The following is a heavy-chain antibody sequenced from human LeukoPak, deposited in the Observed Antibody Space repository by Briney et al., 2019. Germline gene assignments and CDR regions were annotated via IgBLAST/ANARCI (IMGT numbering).Heavy chain of an antibody. Sequence: SGPTLVNPTQTLTLTCTFSGLSLSTSGVGVGWIRQPPGKALEWLALIYWDDDKRYSPSLKGRLTITKDTSKNQVVLTMTNMDPVDTXXXYCAHQPDFWSGYYGGGRPVPYFDYWGQGTLVTVSS. D-gene: IGHD3-3*01. J-gene: IGHJ4*02. CDR3: AHQPDFWSGYYGGGRPVPYFDY. CDR2: IYWDDDK. V-gene: IGHV2-5*02. CDR1: GLSLSTSGVG.